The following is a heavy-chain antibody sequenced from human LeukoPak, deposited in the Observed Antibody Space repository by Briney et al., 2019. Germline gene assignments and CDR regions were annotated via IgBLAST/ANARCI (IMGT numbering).Heavy chain of an antibody. D-gene: IGHD2-21*01. J-gene: IGHJ4*02. V-gene: IGHV1-18*01. Sequence: ASVKVSCKASGYTFTSYGISWVRQAPGQGLEWMGWINGYNGNTNYAQKFQGRITMTTDTYTSTAYMELRSLRSDDTAVYYCARDRRAYCGGDCYFSGDYWGQGTLVTVSS. CDR3: ARDRRAYCGGDCYFSGDY. CDR1: GYTFTSYG. CDR2: INGYNGNT.